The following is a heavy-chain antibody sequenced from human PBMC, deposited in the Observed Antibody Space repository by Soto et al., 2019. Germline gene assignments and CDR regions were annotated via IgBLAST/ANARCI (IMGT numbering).Heavy chain of an antibody. Sequence: ASVKVSCKVSGTSLSGLPMHWVRQAPGKGLEWMGSLDYEEGERSFAHRFQGRLTVTEDTSTDTAYMELSSLMSEDTAVYYCAAGVTTFDYWGPGILVTVST. D-gene: IGHD4-17*01. CDR2: LDYEEGER. CDR3: AAGVTTFDY. CDR1: GTSLSGLP. V-gene: IGHV1-24*01. J-gene: IGHJ4*02.